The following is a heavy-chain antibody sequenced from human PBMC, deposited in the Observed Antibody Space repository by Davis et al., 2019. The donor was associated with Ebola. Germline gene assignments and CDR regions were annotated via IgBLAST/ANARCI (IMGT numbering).Heavy chain of an antibody. CDR2: IYPGDSDT. CDR1: GYSFTSYW. Sequence: GESLKISCKGSGYSFTSYWIGWVRQMPGKGLEWMGIIYPGDSDTRYSPSFQGQVTISADKSISTAYLQWSSLKASDTAMYYCAVSIAVAGTGGNWFDPWGQGTLVTVSS. D-gene: IGHD6-19*01. CDR3: AVSIAVAGTGGNWFDP. J-gene: IGHJ5*02. V-gene: IGHV5-51*01.